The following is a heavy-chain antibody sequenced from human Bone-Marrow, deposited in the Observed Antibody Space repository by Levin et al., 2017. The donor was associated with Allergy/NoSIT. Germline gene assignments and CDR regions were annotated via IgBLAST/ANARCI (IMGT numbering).Heavy chain of an antibody. J-gene: IGHJ4*02. D-gene: IGHD2-15*01. Sequence: LSLTCAASGFTFSIYGMSWVRQAPGKGLEWVSVISDSGDSTYYADSVKGRFTISRDNSKNTLYLQMNILRAEDTAIYYCAKASGSSCYSPIDYWGQGTLVTVSS. CDR3: AKASGSSCYSPIDY. CDR2: ISDSGDST. CDR1: GFTFSIYG. V-gene: IGHV3-23*01.